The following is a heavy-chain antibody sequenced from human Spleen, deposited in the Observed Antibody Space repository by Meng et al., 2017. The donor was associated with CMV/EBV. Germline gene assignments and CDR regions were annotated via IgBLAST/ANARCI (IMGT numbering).Heavy chain of an antibody. D-gene: IGHD3-10*01. J-gene: IGHJ2*01. CDR1: TSYG. CDR3: ARDTPSITMVRGVITPRYFDL. Sequence: TSYGISWVRQAPGQGLEWMGWSSAYNGNTNYAQKLQGRVTMTTDTSTSTAYMELRSLRSDDTAVYYCARDTPSITMVRGVITPRYFDLWGRGTLVTVSS. V-gene: IGHV1-18*01. CDR2: SSAYNGNT.